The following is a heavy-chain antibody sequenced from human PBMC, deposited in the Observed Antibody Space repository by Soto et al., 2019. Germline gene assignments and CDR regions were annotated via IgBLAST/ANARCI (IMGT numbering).Heavy chain of an antibody. V-gene: IGHV3-48*01. CDR2: ISSSSSSI. D-gene: IGHD6-13*01. J-gene: IGHJ4*02. Sequence: EVQLVESGGGLMHPGGSLRLSCAASGFTFSGYSMNWVRQAPGKGLEWVSYISSSSSSIYYADSVKGRFTISRDNANNSLYLQMKSLRAEDTAVYYCARGWDSSIFYSFDYWGQGTLVTVSS. CDR1: GFTFSGYS. CDR3: ARGWDSSIFYSFDY.